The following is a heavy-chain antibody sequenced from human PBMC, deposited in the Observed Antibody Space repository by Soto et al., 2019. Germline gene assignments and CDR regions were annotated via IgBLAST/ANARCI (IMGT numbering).Heavy chain of an antibody. Sequence: GASVKVSCKASGYSFTSYDINWVRQATGQGLEWLGWMNPNSGNAGYAQKFHGRVTITRDTSASTAYMELSSLRSEDTAVYYCARAWGELLYYGMDVWGQGTTVTVSS. CDR2: MNPNSGNA. CDR3: ARAWGELLYYGMDV. D-gene: IGHD1-26*01. J-gene: IGHJ6*02. V-gene: IGHV1-8*01. CDR1: GYSFTSYD.